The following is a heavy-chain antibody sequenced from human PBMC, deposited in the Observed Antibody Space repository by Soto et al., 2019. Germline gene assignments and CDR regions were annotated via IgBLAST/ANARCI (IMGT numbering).Heavy chain of an antibody. J-gene: IGHJ3*02. CDR1: GYTFTSYA. Sequence: ASVKVSCKASGYTFTSYAMNWVLQAPGQGLEWMGWINTNTGNPTYAQGFTGRFVFSLDTSVSTAYLQICSLKAEDTAVYYCARDLNYYDSSGYYADAFDIWGQGTMVTVSS. CDR3: ARDLNYYDSSGYYADAFDI. CDR2: INTNTGNP. D-gene: IGHD3-22*01. V-gene: IGHV7-4-1*01.